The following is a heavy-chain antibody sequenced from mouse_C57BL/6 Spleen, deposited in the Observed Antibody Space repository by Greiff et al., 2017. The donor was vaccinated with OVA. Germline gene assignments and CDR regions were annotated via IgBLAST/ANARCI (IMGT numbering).Heavy chain of an antibody. D-gene: IGHD2-4*01. CDR1: GYTFTDYY. CDR3: ARNDYGDYVDY. Sequence: VQLQQSGPVLVKPGASVTMSCKASGYTFTDYYMNWVKQSHGKSLEWIGVINPYNGGTSYNQKFTGKATLTVHTYYRTAYMELNSLTSENSAVYYCARNDYGDYVDYWGQGTTLTVSS. CDR2: INPYNGGT. V-gene: IGHV1-19*01. J-gene: IGHJ2*01.